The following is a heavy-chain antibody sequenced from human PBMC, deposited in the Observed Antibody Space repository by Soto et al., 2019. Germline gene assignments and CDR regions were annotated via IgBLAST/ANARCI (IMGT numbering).Heavy chain of an antibody. CDR2: IYYSGST. CDR1: GGSISSSSYY. V-gene: IGHV4-39*01. J-gene: IGHJ4*02. Sequence: QLQLQESGPGLVKPSETLSLTCTVSGGSISSSSYYWGWIRQPPGKGLEWIGSIYYSGSTYYNPSLKRRVTISVDTSKNQFYLKLSSVTAADTAVYYCARQGDLYGSGSYFTYWGQGTLVTVSS. D-gene: IGHD3-10*01. CDR3: ARQGDLYGSGSYFTY.